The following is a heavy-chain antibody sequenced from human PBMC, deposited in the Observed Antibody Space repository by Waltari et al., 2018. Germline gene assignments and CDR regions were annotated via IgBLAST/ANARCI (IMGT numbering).Heavy chain of an antibody. CDR3: ARDESIAARRLFFQH. CDR2: IYYSGST. J-gene: IGHJ1*01. Sequence: QLQLQESGPGLVKPSETLSLTCTVSGGSISSSSYYWGWIRQPPGKGLEWIGYIYYSGSTNYNPSLKSRVTISVDTSKNQFSPKLSSVTAADTAVYYCARDESIAARRLFFQHWGQGTLVTVSS. V-gene: IGHV4-61*05. D-gene: IGHD6-6*01. CDR1: GGSISSSSYY.